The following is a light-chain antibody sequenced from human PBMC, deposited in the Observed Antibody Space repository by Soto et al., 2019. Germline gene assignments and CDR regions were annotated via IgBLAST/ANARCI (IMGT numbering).Light chain of an antibody. Sequence: IPMTQSPSSLSASVGDRVTITCRASQGISNYLNWYQQKPGKAPRLLIYAASSLQSGVPSRFSGSGSETDFTLTIHSLESEDFATYYCQQSHSTLMTFGQGTRLEIK. CDR1: QGISNY. CDR2: AAS. CDR3: QQSHSTLMT. V-gene: IGKV1-39*01. J-gene: IGKJ5*01.